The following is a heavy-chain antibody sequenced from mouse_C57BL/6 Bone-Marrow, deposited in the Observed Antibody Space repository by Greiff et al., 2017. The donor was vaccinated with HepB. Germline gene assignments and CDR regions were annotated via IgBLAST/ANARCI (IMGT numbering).Heavy chain of an antibody. Sequence: QVQLKESGPGLVQPSQSLSITCTVSGFSLTSYGVHWVRQSPGKGLEWLGVIWSGGSTDYNAAFISRLSISKDNSKSQVFFKMNSLQADDTAIYYCARNYDGYLSWFAYWGQGTLVTVSA. J-gene: IGHJ3*01. CDR3: ARNYDGYLSWFAY. CDR1: GFSLTSYG. CDR2: IWSGGST. V-gene: IGHV2-2*01. D-gene: IGHD2-3*01.